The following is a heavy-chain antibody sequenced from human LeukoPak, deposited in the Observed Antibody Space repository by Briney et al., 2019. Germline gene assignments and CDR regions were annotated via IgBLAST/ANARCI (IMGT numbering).Heavy chain of an antibody. V-gene: IGHV3-7*03. J-gene: IGHJ4*02. CDR1: GFTFSSYW. CDR3: AREGI. Sequence: PGGSLRLSCTASGFTFSSYWMSWVRQTPGKGLEWVANIKQDGHERLYVDSVKGRFTISRDNAKNSLYLEMNRLTADDTAVYYCAREGIWGQGTLVTVSS. CDR2: IKQDGHER.